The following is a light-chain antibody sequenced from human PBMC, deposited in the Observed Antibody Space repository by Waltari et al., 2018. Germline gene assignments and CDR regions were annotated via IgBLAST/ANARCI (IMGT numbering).Light chain of an antibody. CDR3: QVWDGSTVV. CDR1: NLGSKI. J-gene: IGLJ2*01. V-gene: IGLV3-9*01. CDR2: ADS. Sequence: SFDLTQPLSVSVSLGQTARITCGGNNLGSKIVHWYLQRPGLAPVLVIYADSNRPSGIPERFSGSNSGNTATLTISRVQADDGADYYCQVWDGSTVVFGGGTKLTVV.